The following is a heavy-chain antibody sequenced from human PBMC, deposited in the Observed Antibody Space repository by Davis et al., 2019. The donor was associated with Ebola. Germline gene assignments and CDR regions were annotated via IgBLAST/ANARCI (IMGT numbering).Heavy chain of an antibody. CDR1: GFTVSSNY. CDR3: ARVGATNLPHYYGMDV. V-gene: IGHV3-7*01. J-gene: IGHJ6*02. CDR2: IKQDGSEK. D-gene: IGHD1-26*01. Sequence: GESLKISCAASGFTVSSNYMSWVRQAPGKGLEWVAKIKQDGSEKHYVDSVKGRFTISRDNAKNSVYLEMNSLRAEDTAVYYCARVGATNLPHYYGMDVWGQGTTVTVSS.